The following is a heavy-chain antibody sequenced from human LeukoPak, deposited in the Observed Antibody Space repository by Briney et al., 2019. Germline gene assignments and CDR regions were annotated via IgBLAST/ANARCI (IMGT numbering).Heavy chain of an antibody. J-gene: IGHJ6*03. Sequence: ASVKVSCKASGGTFSSYAISWVRQAPGQGLEWMGGIIPIFGTANYAQKFQGRVTITTDESTSTAYMELSSLRSEDTAVYYCATRPDCSSTSCYGHYYYYMDVWGKGTTVTVSS. CDR2: IIPIFGTA. V-gene: IGHV1-69*05. CDR3: ATRPDCSSTSCYGHYYYYMDV. D-gene: IGHD2-2*01. CDR1: GGTFSSYA.